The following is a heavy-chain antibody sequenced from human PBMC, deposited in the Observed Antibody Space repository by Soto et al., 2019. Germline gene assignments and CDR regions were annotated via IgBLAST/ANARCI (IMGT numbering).Heavy chain of an antibody. J-gene: IGHJ4*02. CDR1: GGSISSSSYY. CDR2: IYYSGST. V-gene: IGHV4-39*01. CDR3: ARHIVVVPADNGFDY. Sequence: QLQLQESGPGLVKPSETLSLTCTVSGGSISSSSYYWGWIRQPPGKGLEWIGSIYYSGSTYYNPSLKSRVTISVDTSKNQVSLKLSSVTAADTAVYYCARHIVVVPADNGFDYWGQGTLVTVSS. D-gene: IGHD2-2*01.